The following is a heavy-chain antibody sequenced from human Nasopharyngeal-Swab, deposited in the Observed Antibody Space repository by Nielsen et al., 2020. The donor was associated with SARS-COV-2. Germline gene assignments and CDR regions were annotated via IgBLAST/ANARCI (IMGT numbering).Heavy chain of an antibody. CDR2: ISVDNGKT. CDR1: GYTFSRYV. J-gene: IGHJ4*02. CDR3: ARDTIVVVADY. V-gene: IGHV1-18*01. Sequence: ASVKVSCKASGYTFSRYVISWVRQAPGQGLEWMGWISVDNGKTDYAQKLQGRVTMTTDTSTSTAYMELRSLRSDDTAVYYCARDTIVVVADYWGQGTLVTVSS. D-gene: IGHD3-22*01.